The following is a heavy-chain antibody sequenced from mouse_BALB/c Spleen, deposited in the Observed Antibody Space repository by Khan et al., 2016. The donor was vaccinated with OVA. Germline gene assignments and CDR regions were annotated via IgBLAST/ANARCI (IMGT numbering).Heavy chain of an antibody. D-gene: IGHD1-2*01. V-gene: IGHV1S29*02. Sequence: VQLQQSGPELVKPGASVKISCKASGYTFTDYSMDWVKQSHGQSLEWVGYIYPNNGDTVYNQKFKTKATLTVDTSSNTAYMELRSQTPEDSAVYFCVRSGYGSFAFWGQGTLVTVSA. CDR3: VRSGYGSFAF. J-gene: IGHJ3*01. CDR1: GYTFTDYS. CDR2: IYPNNGDT.